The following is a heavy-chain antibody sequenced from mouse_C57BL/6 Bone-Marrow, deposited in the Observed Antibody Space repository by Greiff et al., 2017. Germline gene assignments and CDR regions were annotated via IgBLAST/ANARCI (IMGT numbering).Heavy chain of an antibody. CDR2: IHPNSGST. CDR1: GYTFTSYW. D-gene: IGHD2-5*01. Sequence: QVQLKQPGAELVKPGASVKLSCKASGYTFTSYWMHWVKQRPGQGLEWIGMIHPNSGSTNYNEKFKSKATLTVDKSSSTAYMQLSSLTSEDSAVYYCARERGYYSNLYYYAMDYWGQGTSVTVSS. CDR3: ARERGYYSNLYYYAMDY. V-gene: IGHV1-64*01. J-gene: IGHJ4*01.